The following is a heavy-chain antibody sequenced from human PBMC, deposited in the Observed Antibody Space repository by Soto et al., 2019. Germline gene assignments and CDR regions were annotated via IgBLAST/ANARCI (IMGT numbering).Heavy chain of an antibody. J-gene: IGHJ6*02. CDR3: AGTGTGYCSGGSCRSRYYGMDV. CDR2: INPNSGGT. D-gene: IGHD2-15*01. Sequence: ASVKVSCKASGYTFTGYYMHWVRQAPGQGLEWMGWINPNSGGTNYAQKFQGRVTMTRDTSISTAYMELSRLRSDDTAVYYCAGTGTGYCSGGSCRSRYYGMDVWGQGTTVTVSS. V-gene: IGHV1-2*02. CDR1: GYTFTGYY.